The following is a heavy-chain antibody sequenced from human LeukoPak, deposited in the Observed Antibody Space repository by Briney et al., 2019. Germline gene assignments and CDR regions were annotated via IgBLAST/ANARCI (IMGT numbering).Heavy chain of an antibody. CDR3: ARSPVKYYDFWSGSRPWFDP. CDR2: ISSNGGNT. CDR1: GFTFSSYA. V-gene: IGHV3-64*01. D-gene: IGHD3-3*01. Sequence: QPGGSLRLSCAASGFTFSSYAMHWVRQAPGKGLEYVSAISSNGGNTYYANSVKGRFTISRDNSKNTLYLQMGSLRAEDMAVYYCARSPVKYYDFWSGSRPWFDPWGQGTLVTVSS. J-gene: IGHJ5*02.